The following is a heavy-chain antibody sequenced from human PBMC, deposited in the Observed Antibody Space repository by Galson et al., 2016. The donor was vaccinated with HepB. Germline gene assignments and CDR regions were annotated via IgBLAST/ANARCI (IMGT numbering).Heavy chain of an antibody. CDR1: GFTFSGYA. D-gene: IGHD2-21*02. CDR3: ARDRTASGTYGMDV. V-gene: IGHV3-33*01. Sequence: SLRLSCAASGFTFSGYAMHWVRQAPGKGLEWVALISDDGSKKYYEDSVKGRFTIFRDDSKNMLFLQMNSLRVEDTAVYFCARDRTASGTYGMDVWGQGTAVTVSS. CDR2: ISDDGSKK. J-gene: IGHJ6*02.